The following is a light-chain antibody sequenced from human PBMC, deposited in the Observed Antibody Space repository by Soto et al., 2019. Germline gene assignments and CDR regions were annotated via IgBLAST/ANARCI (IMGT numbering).Light chain of an antibody. CDR3: SSYTTSSTRV. CDR1: SSDVGSYNY. J-gene: IGLJ3*02. V-gene: IGLV2-14*01. CDR2: DVS. Sequence: QSALTQPASVSGSPGQAITISCTGTSSDVGSYNYVSWYQQHPAKAPKLMIYDVSNRPSGVSNRFSGSKSGNTASLTISGLQYEDDADYYCSSYTTSSTRVFGGGTKLTVL.